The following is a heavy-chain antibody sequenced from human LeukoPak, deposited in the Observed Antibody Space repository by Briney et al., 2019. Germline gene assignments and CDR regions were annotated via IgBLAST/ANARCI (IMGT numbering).Heavy chain of an antibody. CDR1: GGTFSSYA. CDR2: IIPIFGTE. Sequence: GASVKVPCKASGGTFSSYAISWVRQAPGQGLAWMGGIIPIFGTENYAQKFQGRVTITTDEATSIAYMELSSLRSEDTAVYYCARCYGAFDIWGQGTMVTVSS. J-gene: IGHJ3*02. CDR3: ARCYGAFDI. D-gene: IGHD2-2*01. V-gene: IGHV1-69*05.